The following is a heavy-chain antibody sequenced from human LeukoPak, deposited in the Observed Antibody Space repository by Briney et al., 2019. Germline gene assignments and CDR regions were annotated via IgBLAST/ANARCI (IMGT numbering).Heavy chain of an antibody. D-gene: IGHD3-10*02. CDR2: IRYDGSNK. J-gene: IGHJ6*03. Sequence: GGSLRLSCAASGFTFSSYGMHWVRQAPGKGLEWVAFIRYDGSNKYYADSVKGRFTISRDNSKNTLYLQMNSLRAEDTAVYYCAGEDVYYYYMDVWGKGTTVTVSS. CDR3: AGEDVYYYYMDV. CDR1: GFTFSSYG. V-gene: IGHV3-30*02.